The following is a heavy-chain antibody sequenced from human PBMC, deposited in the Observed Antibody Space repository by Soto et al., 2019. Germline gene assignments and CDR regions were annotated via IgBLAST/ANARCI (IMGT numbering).Heavy chain of an antibody. CDR1: GGTFSSYA. CDR2: IIPIFGTA. D-gene: IGHD5-18*01. Sequence: QVQLVQSGAEVKKPGSSVKVSCKASGGTFSSYAISWVRQAPGQGLEWMGGIIPIFGTANYAQKFQGRVTITADESTSTAYMELSSLRSEDKAVYYCARMRLGGYSYGSDGMDVWGQGTTVTVSS. V-gene: IGHV1-69*12. CDR3: ARMRLGGYSYGSDGMDV. J-gene: IGHJ6*02.